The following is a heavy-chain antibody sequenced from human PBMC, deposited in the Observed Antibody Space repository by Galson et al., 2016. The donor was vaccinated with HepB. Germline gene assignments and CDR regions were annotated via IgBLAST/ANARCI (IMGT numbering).Heavy chain of an antibody. CDR2: INWRGDST. J-gene: IGHJ6*02. CDR1: GFTFDDSG. CDR3: SRGLVGSGMDV. V-gene: IGHV3-20*01. Sequence: SLRLPCAVSGFTFDDSGMTWVRQAPGKGLERVSGINWRGDSTAYADSVKGRFTMYKDDARNSLYLQMSSMRVEDSALYHCSRGLVGSGMDVWGQGPRSPSP. D-gene: IGHD3-10*01.